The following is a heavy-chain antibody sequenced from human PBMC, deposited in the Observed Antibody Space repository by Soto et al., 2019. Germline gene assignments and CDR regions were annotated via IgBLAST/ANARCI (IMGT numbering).Heavy chain of an antibody. CDR1: EFTFSNFG. CDR2: IYYDGSNE. D-gene: IGHD2-15*01. Sequence: QVQLVESGGGVVQPGRSLRLSCAASEFTFSNFGMHWVRQAPGKGLEWVAVIYYDGSNEYYADSVKGRFTISRDNSKNTLYLQMNSLRAEDTAVYYCARVDVLVAADAFDIWGQGTMVTVSS. CDR3: ARVDVLVAADAFDI. J-gene: IGHJ3*02. V-gene: IGHV3-33*01.